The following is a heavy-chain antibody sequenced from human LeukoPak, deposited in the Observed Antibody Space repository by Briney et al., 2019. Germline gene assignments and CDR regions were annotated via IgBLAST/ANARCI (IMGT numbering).Heavy chain of an antibody. CDR2: INPSGGST. J-gene: IGHJ6*03. D-gene: IGHD3-10*01. Sequence: ASVKVSCKASGYTFTSYYIHWVRQAPGQGLEWMGLINPSGGSTNYAQKFQGRVTMTRDTSTSTVYMELSSLRSEDTAVYYCAKGPSITMIRGGQWYYYMDVWGKGTTVTISS. CDR3: AKGPSITMIRGGQWYYYMDV. V-gene: IGHV1-46*01. CDR1: GYTFTSYY.